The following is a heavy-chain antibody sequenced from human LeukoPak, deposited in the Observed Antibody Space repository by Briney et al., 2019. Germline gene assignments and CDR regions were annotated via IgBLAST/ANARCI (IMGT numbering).Heavy chain of an antibody. CDR2: INPSGGST. J-gene: IGHJ3*02. Sequence: GASVKVSCKASGFTFTNYNLHWVRQAPGQRLEWMGIINPSGGSTNYAQNFQGRVTMTMDTSTSTVYMELSSLRSEDTAVYYCVRVRDGYNDAYDIWGQGTMVTVPS. CDR3: VRVRDGYNDAYDI. CDR1: GFTFTNYN. D-gene: IGHD5-24*01. V-gene: IGHV1-46*01.